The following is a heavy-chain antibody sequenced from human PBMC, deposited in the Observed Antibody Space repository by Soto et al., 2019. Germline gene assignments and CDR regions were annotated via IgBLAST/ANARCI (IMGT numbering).Heavy chain of an antibody. Sequence: SETLSLTCTVSGGSMSSYYWSWIRQPPGMGLEWIGYIYYSGTTNYNPSLKSRVTISVDTSKNQFSLQLSSVTPADTAVYYCARGGTVVNGFDFWARGILVTVSS. CDR1: GGSMSSYY. V-gene: IGHV4-59*01. CDR2: IYYSGTT. CDR3: ARGGTVVNGFDF. J-gene: IGHJ4*02. D-gene: IGHD2-15*01.